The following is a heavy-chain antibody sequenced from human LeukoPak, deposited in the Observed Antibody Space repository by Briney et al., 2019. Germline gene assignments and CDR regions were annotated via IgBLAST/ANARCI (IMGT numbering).Heavy chain of an antibody. CDR2: FSFRGST. Sequence: SETLSLTCAVYGGSFSNYYWSWIRQSPGKGLEWIGSFSFRGSTYSGPSLKSRLVMSLDTSENQFSLKLSSVTAADTALYYCVIFDSGSDGAFDIWGQGTAVTVSS. CDR3: VIFDSGSDGAFDI. V-gene: IGHV4-59*04. J-gene: IGHJ3*02. CDR1: GGSFSNYY. D-gene: IGHD3-10*01.